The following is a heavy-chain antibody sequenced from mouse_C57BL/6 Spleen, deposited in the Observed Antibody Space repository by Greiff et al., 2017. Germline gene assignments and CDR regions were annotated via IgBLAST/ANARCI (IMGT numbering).Heavy chain of an antibody. J-gene: IGHJ2*01. D-gene: IGHD1-1*01. CDR3: ARRDYGSIYYFDY. Sequence: EVQVVESGPELVKPGASVKISCKASGYSFTGYYMNWVKQSPEKSLEWIGEINPSTGGTTYNQKFKAKATLTVDKSSSTAYMQLKSLTSEDSAVYYCARRDYGSIYYFDYWGQGTTLTVSS. CDR2: INPSTGGT. V-gene: IGHV1-42*01. CDR1: GYSFTGYY.